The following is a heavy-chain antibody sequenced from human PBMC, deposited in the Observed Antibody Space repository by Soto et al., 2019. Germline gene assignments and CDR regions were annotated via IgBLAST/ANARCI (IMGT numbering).Heavy chain of an antibody. CDR1: DFTVSSNY. CDR3: ARGPVLRFLEWLSHYYYYYMDV. J-gene: IGHJ6*03. V-gene: IGHV3-53*04. Sequence: GVSMRLWCTASDFTVSSNYMSWVRQTPGKGLEWVSVIYSGGSTYYADSVKGRFTISRHNSKNTLYLQMNSLRAEDTAVYYCARGPVLRFLEWLSHYYYYYMDVWGKGTTVTVSS. D-gene: IGHD3-3*01. CDR2: IYSGGST.